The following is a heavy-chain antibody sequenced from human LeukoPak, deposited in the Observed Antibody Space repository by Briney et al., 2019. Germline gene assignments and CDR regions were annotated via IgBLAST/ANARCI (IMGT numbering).Heavy chain of an antibody. V-gene: IGHV3-48*01. CDR1: GFTFSSYS. J-gene: IGHJ3*02. CDR3: ARDSSARRGAFDI. D-gene: IGHD3-10*01. CDR2: ISSSSSTI. Sequence: PGGSLRLSCAASGFTFSSYSMNWVRQAPGKGLEWVSYISSSSSTIYYADSVKGRFTISRDNAKNSLYLQMNSLRAEDTAVYYCARDSSARRGAFDIWGQGTMVTVSS.